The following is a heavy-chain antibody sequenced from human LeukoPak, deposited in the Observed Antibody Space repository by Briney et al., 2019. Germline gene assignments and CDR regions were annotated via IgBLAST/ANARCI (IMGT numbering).Heavy chain of an antibody. J-gene: IGHJ4*02. V-gene: IGHV1-18*01. CDR3: ARGSAMAQKQLVRHFDS. CDR2: VSAYNGNT. CDR1: GYTFTSYG. D-gene: IGHD6-6*01. Sequence: ASVKVSCKASGYTFTSYGISWIRQAPGQGLEWMGWVSAYNGNTKYAQKLQDRVSMTTDTSTTTAYMEVRSLTSDDTAVYYCARGSAMAQKQLVRHFDSWGQGTLVIVSS.